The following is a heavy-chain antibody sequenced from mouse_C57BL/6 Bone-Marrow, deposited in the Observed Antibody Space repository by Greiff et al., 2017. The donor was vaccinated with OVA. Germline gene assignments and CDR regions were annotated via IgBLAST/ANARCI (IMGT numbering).Heavy chain of an antibody. V-gene: IGHV1-69*01. J-gene: IGHJ3*01. Sequence: QVQLQQPGAELVMPGASVKLSCKASGYTFTSYWMHWVKQRPGQGLEWIGEIDPSDSYTNYNQKFKGKSTLTVDKSSSTAYMQLSSLTSEDSAVYYCALYYSNYVAYWGQGTLVTVSA. CDR1: GYTFTSYW. CDR3: ALYYSNYVAY. D-gene: IGHD2-5*01. CDR2: IDPSDSYT.